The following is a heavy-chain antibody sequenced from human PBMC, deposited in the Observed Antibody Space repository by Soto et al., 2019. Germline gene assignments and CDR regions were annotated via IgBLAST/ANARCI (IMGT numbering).Heavy chain of an antibody. V-gene: IGHV3-74*01. D-gene: IGHD6-13*01. CDR1: GFTFSTYW. CDR2: INSDGSTT. CDR3: AGGSSSKIDY. Sequence: GESLKISCAASGFTFSTYWMHWVRQAAGKGLVWVSRINSDGSTTSYADSVKGRFTISRDNAKNTLYLQVNSLRAEDTAVYYCAGGSSSKIDYWGQGTLVTVSS. J-gene: IGHJ4*02.